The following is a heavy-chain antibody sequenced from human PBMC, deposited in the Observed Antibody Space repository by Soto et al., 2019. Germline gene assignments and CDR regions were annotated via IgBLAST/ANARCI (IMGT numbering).Heavy chain of an antibody. D-gene: IGHD3-3*01. CDR3: ALTFWFLRGPFDY. CDR1: GYSFTSYW. V-gene: IGHV5-51*01. J-gene: IGHJ4*02. CDR2: IYPGDSDT. Sequence: GESLKISCNGSGYSFTSYWICWVRQMPGKGLEWMGIIYPGDSDTRYSPSFQGQVTISADKSISTAYLQWSSLKASDTAMYYCALTFWFLRGPFDYWGQGTLVTVSS.